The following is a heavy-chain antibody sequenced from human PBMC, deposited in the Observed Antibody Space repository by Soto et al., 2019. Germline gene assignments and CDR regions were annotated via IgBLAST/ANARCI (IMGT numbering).Heavy chain of an antibody. CDR2: IGESGTPT. V-gene: IGHV3-23*01. CDR3: ARYIPGVHYYGMDV. Sequence: EVQLLESGGGLVQPGGSLRLSCAASGFTFSSYAMKWVRQAPGKGLEWVSLIGESGTPTYYADSVKGRFTISRDNSGNTLFLEMYSLRAEDTAVYYCARYIPGVHYYGMDVWGQGTTVTVSS. J-gene: IGHJ6*02. CDR1: GFTFSSYA. D-gene: IGHD2-2*01.